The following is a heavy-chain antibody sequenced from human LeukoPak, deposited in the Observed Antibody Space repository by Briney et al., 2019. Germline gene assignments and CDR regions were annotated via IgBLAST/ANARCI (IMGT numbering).Heavy chain of an antibody. J-gene: IGHJ4*02. CDR1: GFTFSSYA. CDR2: ISYDGSNK. Sequence: PGGSLGLSCAASGFTFSSYAMHWVRQAPGKGLEWVAVISYDGSNKYYADSVKGRFTISRDNSKNTLYLQMNSLRAEDTAVYYCARDRVVEGATFGHFDYWGQGTLVTVSS. D-gene: IGHD1-26*01. V-gene: IGHV3-30*01. CDR3: ARDRVVEGATFGHFDY.